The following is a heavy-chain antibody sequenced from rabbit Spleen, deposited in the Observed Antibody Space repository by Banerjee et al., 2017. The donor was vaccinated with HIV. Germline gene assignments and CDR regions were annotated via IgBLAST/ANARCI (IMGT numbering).Heavy chain of an antibody. CDR1: GIDFSSFYY. D-gene: IGHD8-1*01. J-gene: IGHJ4*01. CDR2: INAATGTP. CDR3: ARDAARSDYIDGVFNL. Sequence: QEQLVEYGGGLVQPEGSLTLTCKASGIDFSSFYYMCWVRQAPGKGLEWIACINAATGTPVYATWATRRFPISRTSSATVTLQMTSLTLADTATYFCARDAARSDYIDGVFNLSDPGTLVTIS. V-gene: IGHV1S45*01.